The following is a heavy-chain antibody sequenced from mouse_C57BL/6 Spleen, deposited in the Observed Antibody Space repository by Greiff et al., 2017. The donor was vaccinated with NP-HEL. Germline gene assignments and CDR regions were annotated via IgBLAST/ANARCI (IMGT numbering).Heavy chain of an antibody. Sequence: QVQLKQSGPELVKPGASVKISCKASGYAFSSSWMNWVKQRPGKGLEWIGRIYPGDGDTNYNGKFKGKATLTADKSSSTAYMQLSSLTSEDSAVYFCAREATMVSFFDYWGQGTTLTVSS. D-gene: IGHD2-2*01. J-gene: IGHJ2*01. CDR1: GYAFSSSW. CDR3: AREATMVSFFDY. CDR2: IYPGDGDT. V-gene: IGHV1-82*01.